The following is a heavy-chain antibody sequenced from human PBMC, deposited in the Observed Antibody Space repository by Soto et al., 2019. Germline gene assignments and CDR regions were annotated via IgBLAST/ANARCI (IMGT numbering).Heavy chain of an antibody. J-gene: IGHJ2*01. CDR3: ARYVDLRTVAAFSTQRSSDL. Sequence: GASVKVSCKASGGTFSSYAISWVRQAPGQGLEWMGWIIPIFGTANYAQKFQGRVTITTDTSTSTAYMELSSLRSEDTAVYYCARYVDLRTVAAFSTQRSSDL. V-gene: IGHV1-69*05. CDR1: GGTFSSYA. CDR2: IIPIFGTA. D-gene: IGHD3-9*01.